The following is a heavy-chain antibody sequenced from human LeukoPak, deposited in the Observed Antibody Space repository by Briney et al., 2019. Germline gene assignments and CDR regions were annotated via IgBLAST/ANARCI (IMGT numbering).Heavy chain of an antibody. V-gene: IGHV4-59*11. D-gene: IGHD2-21*01. CDR2: MYYSGST. CDR1: GGSISSQY. Sequence: SETLSLTCTVSGGSISSQYWSWIRQPPGKGLEWIGYMYYSGSTNYNPSFKSRVIMSVDTSKNQFSLKLSSVTAADTAVYYCARVGLQRWTYEYFYMDVWGKGATVTVSS. J-gene: IGHJ6*03. CDR3: ARVGLQRWTYEYFYMDV.